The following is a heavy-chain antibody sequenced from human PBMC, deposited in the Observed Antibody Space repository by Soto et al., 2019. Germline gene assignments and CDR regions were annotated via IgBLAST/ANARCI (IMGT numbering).Heavy chain of an antibody. CDR1: GFTFSDCG. CDR3: AKEGRSGWYYFDY. J-gene: IGHJ4*02. Sequence: QVQLVESGGGVVQPGRSLRLSCAASGFTFSDCGMHWVRQAPGKGLEWVAVISYAGSNTYYADSVKGRFTVSRDNSKNTLYLQMNSLRPEDTAVYYCAKEGRSGWYYFDYWGQGTLVTVSS. CDR2: ISYAGSNT. V-gene: IGHV3-30*18. D-gene: IGHD3-3*01.